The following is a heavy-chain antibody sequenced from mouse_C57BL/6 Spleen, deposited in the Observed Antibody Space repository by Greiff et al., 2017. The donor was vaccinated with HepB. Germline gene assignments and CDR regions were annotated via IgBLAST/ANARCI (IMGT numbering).Heavy chain of an antibody. CDR1: GYTFTSYW. J-gene: IGHJ4*01. CDR3: ARWGDYDYEKAMDY. D-gene: IGHD2-4*01. CDR2: INPSNGGT. V-gene: IGHV1-53*01. Sequence: QVHVKQPGTELVKPGASVKLSCKASGYTFTSYWMHWVKQRPGQGLEWIGNINPSNGGTNYNEKFKSKATLTVDKSSSTAYMQLSSLTSEDSAVYYCARWGDYDYEKAMDYWGQGTSVTVSS.